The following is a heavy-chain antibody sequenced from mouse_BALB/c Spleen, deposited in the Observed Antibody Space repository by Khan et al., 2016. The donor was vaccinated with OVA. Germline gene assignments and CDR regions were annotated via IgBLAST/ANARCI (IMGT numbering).Heavy chain of an antibody. CDR1: GYTFTSYT. J-gene: IGHJ3*01. CDR2: INPSNGYT. CDR3: VRDGAYNRNRGWFAY. Sequence: VQLQQSGAELARPGASVKMSCKASGYTFTSYTIHWIKLRPGQGLEWIGYINPSNGYTNYNQKFKDKATLTADKSSTTAYMQLSSLTSDDSAVYKCVRDGAYNRNRGWFAYWGQGTLVTVSA. D-gene: IGHD1-3*01. V-gene: IGHV1-4*01.